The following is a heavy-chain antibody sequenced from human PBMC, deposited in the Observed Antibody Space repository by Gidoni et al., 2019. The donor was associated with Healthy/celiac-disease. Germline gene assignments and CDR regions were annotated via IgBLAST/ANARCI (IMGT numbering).Heavy chain of an antibody. J-gene: IGHJ4*02. D-gene: IGHD3-10*01. V-gene: IGHV3-23*01. CDR3: AKDLGGSGRRAMGPFDY. CDR1: GFTFSSYA. Sequence: EVQLLESGGGLVQPGGSLRLSCAASGFTFSSYAMSWVRQAPGKGLEWVSAISGSGGSTYYADSVKGRFTISRDNSKNTLYLQMNSLRAEDTAVYYCAKDLGGSGRRAMGPFDYWGQGTLVTVSS. CDR2: ISGSGGST.